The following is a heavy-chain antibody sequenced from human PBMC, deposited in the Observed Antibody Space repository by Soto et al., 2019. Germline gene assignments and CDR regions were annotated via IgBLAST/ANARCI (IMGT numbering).Heavy chain of an antibody. Sequence: SLTCAVYGGSFSGYYWSWIRQPPGKGLEWIGEINHSGSTNYNPSLKSRVTISVDTSKNQFSLKLSSVTAADTAVYYCARGYGDYDHYYYYYYYMDVWGKGTTVTVSS. D-gene: IGHD4-17*01. CDR3: ARGYGDYDHYYYYYYYMDV. CDR2: INHSGST. J-gene: IGHJ6*03. CDR1: GGSFSGYY. V-gene: IGHV4-34*01.